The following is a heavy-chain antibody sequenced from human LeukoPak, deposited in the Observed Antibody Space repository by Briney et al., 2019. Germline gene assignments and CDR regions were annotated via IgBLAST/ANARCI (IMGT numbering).Heavy chain of an antibody. CDR2: IYPGDSDT. CDR3: ARREIYGGKPYFDY. V-gene: IGHV5-51*01. J-gene: IGHJ4*02. D-gene: IGHD4-23*01. CDR1: GYNFTNYW. Sequence: RGESLKISCQGSGYNFTNYWIGWVRQMPGKGLEWMGIIYPGDSDTRYSPPFQGQVTISADKSISTAYLQWSSLKASDTAMYYCARREIYGGKPYFDYWGQGTLVTVSS.